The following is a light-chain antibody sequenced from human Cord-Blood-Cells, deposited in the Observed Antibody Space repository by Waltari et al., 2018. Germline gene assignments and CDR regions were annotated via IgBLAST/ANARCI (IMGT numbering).Light chain of an antibody. CDR1: QSVSSN. J-gene: IGKJ3*01. V-gene: IGKV3-15*01. Sequence: EIVMTQSPATLSVSPGERATLSCRASQSVSSNLAWYQQKPGQVPRLLIYGASTRATGIPARFSGSGSGTEFTLTISSLQSEDFAVYYCQQYNNWPLPFTFGPGTKVDIK. CDR2: GAS. CDR3: QQYNNWPLPFT.